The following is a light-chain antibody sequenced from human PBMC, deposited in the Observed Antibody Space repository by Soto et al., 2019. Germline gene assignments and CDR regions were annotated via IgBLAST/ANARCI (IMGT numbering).Light chain of an antibody. Sequence: AIRMTQSPSSFSASTGDRVTITCRASQGISSYLAWYQQKPGKAPKLLIYAASTLQSGVPSRFSGSGSGTDFTLTIRCLQSEDFATYYCQQYYSYPWTFGPGTKVEIK. CDR3: QQYYSYPWT. J-gene: IGKJ1*01. CDR1: QGISSY. V-gene: IGKV1-8*01. CDR2: AAS.